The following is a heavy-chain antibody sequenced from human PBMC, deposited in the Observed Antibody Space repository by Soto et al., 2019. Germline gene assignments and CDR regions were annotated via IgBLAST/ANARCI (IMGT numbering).Heavy chain of an antibody. CDR1: GFTFSSYS. Sequence: EVQLVESGGGLVKPGGSLRLSCAASGFTFSSYSMNWVRQAPGKGLEWVSSISSSSSYIYYADSVQGRFTIARDNAKNSLYLQMNSLRAEDTAVYYCARGGGYCSSTSCYEDYYYYMDVWGKGTTVTVSS. V-gene: IGHV3-21*01. CDR3: ARGGGYCSSTSCYEDYYYYMDV. J-gene: IGHJ6*03. CDR2: ISSSSSYI. D-gene: IGHD2-2*01.